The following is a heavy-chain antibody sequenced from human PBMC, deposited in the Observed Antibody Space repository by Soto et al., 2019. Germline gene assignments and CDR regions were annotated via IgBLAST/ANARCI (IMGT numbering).Heavy chain of an antibody. CDR1: GFSLSTSGVG. Sequence: QITLKESGPTLVKPTQTLTLTCTFSGFSLSTSGVGVGWIRQPPGKALEWLAFIYWDDDKRYSPSLKSRLTIPKDTSKHHVVLTLTNMDPVDTATYYCAHSSAMIGMDTFDIWGQGTMVTVSS. J-gene: IGHJ3*02. V-gene: IGHV2-5*02. D-gene: IGHD3-22*01. CDR3: AHSSAMIGMDTFDI. CDR2: IYWDDDK.